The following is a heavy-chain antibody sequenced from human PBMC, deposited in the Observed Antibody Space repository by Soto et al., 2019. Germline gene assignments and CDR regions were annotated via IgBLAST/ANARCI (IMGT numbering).Heavy chain of an antibody. Sequence: GASVKVSCKASGYTFTSYGISWVRQAPGQGLEWMGWISAYNGNTNYAQKLQGRVTMTTDTSTSTAYMELRRLRSDDTAVYYCAREGAIFGTGKAFDIWGQGTMVTVSS. CDR2: ISAYNGNT. J-gene: IGHJ3*02. CDR3: AREGAIFGTGKAFDI. V-gene: IGHV1-18*01. D-gene: IGHD3-3*01. CDR1: GYTFTSYG.